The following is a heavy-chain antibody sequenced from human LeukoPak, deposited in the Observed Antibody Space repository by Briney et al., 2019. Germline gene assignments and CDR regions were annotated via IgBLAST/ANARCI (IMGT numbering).Heavy chain of an antibody. Sequence: GGSLRLSCAASGFTFSSYGMHWVRQAPGKGLEWVAVIWYGGSNKYYADSVKGRFTISRDNSKNTLYLQMNSLRAEDTAVYYCARDRIVGASVIDYWGQGTLVTVSS. D-gene: IGHD1-26*01. CDR1: GFTFSSYG. CDR3: ARDRIVGASVIDY. J-gene: IGHJ4*02. V-gene: IGHV3-33*01. CDR2: IWYGGSNK.